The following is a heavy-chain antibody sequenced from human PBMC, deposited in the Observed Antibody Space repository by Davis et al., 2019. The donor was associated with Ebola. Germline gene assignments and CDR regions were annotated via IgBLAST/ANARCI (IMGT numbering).Heavy chain of an antibody. CDR2: ISGSGGST. CDR1: GFTFSSYA. CDR3: AKLVVVPAATYLDYMDV. Sequence: PGEFLRLSCAASGFTFSSYAMSWVRQAPGKGLEWVSAISGSGGSTYYADSVKGRFTISRDNSKNTLYLQMNSLRAEDTAVYYCAKLVVVPAATYLDYMDVWGKGTTVTVSS. J-gene: IGHJ6*03. D-gene: IGHD2-2*01. V-gene: IGHV3-23*01.